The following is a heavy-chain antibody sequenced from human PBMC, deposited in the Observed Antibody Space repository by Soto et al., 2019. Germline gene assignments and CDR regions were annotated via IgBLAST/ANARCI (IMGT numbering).Heavy chain of an antibody. J-gene: IGHJ4*02. D-gene: IGHD1-26*01. CDR3: AHRRSGGSAFDS. CDR1: GFSLSSSGVG. Sequence: QITLKESGPTLVKPTQSLTLTCSFSGFSLSSSGVGVGWIRQPPGKALEWLALIYWDDDVLYSPSLKSRVTNTKDTSENQVVLTMTNMDPVDTDTYFCAHRRSGGSAFDSWGQGTLVTVSS. CDR2: IYWDDDV. V-gene: IGHV2-5*02.